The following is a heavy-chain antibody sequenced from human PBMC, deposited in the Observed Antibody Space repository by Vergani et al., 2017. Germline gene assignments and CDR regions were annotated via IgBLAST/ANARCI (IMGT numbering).Heavy chain of an antibody. J-gene: IGHJ6*02. D-gene: IGHD2-2*01. CDR3: ARDGNTGYCSSTSCYGLYYYGMDV. CDR1: GGTFSSYA. Sequence: QVQLVQSGAEVKKPGSSVKVSCKASGGTFSSYAISWVRQAPGQGLEWMGRIIPILGIANYAQKFQGRVTITADKSTSTAYMELSSLRSEDTAVYYCARDGNTGYCSSTSCYGLYYYGMDVWGQGTTVTVSS. V-gene: IGHV1-69*04. CDR2: IIPILGIA.